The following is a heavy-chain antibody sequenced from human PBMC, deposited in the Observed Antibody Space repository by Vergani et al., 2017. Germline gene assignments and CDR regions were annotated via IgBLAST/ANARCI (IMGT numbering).Heavy chain of an antibody. Sequence: EVQLVESGGGLVQPGGSLKLSCAASGFTFSGSAMHWVRQASGKGLEWVGRIRSKANSYATAYAASVKGRFTISRDDSKNTAYLQMNSLRAEDTAVYYCARDYEGTATVTYFDYWGQGTLVTVSS. D-gene: IGHD4-17*01. CDR3: ARDYEGTATVTYFDY. CDR1: GFTFSGSA. CDR2: IRSKANSYAT. J-gene: IGHJ4*02. V-gene: IGHV3-73*02.